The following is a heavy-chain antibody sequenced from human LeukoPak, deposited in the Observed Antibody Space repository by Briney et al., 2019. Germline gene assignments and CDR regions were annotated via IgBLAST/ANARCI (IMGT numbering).Heavy chain of an antibody. CDR1: GGSISSNY. D-gene: IGHD3-16*01. CDR3: ARGGDPDFDY. Sequence: SETLSLTCTVSGGSISSNYWSWIRQPAGKGLEWIGRIYTSGSTNYNPSLKSRVTISVHMSKNQFSLKLSSVTAADTAVYYCARGGDPDFDYWGQGTLVTVSS. J-gene: IGHJ4*02. V-gene: IGHV4-4*07. CDR2: IYTSGST.